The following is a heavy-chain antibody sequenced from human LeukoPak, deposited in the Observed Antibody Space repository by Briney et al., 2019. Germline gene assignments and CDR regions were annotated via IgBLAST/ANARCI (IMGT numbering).Heavy chain of an antibody. Sequence: PGGSLRLSCAASGFTVSRNYMSWVRQAPGKGLQWVSGINWNGGSTGCADSVKGRFTISRDNAKNSLYLQMHSLRAEDTALYYCARVYELREEDYYYYYMDVWGKGTTVTVSS. V-gene: IGHV3-20*04. D-gene: IGHD5/OR15-5a*01. CDR3: ARVYELREEDYYYYYMDV. CDR1: GFTVSRNY. CDR2: INWNGGST. J-gene: IGHJ6*03.